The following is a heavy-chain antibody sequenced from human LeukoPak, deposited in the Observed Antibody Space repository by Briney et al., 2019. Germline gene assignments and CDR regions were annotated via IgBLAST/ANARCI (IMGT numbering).Heavy chain of an antibody. V-gene: IGHV4-31*03. D-gene: IGHD2-8*01. CDR1: GGSISSGGYY. Sequence: SQTLSLTCTVSGGSISSGGYYWSWIRQHPGKGLEWIGYIYYSGSTYYNPSLKSRVTISVDTSKNQFSLKLSSVTAADTAVYYCARHPYNGYRVYYFDYWGRGTLVTVSS. CDR3: ARHPYNGYRVYYFDY. J-gene: IGHJ4*02. CDR2: IYYSGST.